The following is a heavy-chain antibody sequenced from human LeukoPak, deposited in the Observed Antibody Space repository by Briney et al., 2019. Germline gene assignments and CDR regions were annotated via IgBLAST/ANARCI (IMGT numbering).Heavy chain of an antibody. CDR2: ISAYNGNT. CDR1: GYTFTSYG. CDR3: ARLWFGKKKEGAWFDP. V-gene: IGHV1-18*01. J-gene: IGHJ5*02. Sequence: GASVKVSCKATGYTFTSYGISWVRQAPGQGLEWMGWISAYNGNTNYAQKLQGRVTMTTDTSTSTAYMELRSLRSDDTAVYYCARLWFGKKKEGAWFDPWGQGTLVTVSS. D-gene: IGHD3-10*01.